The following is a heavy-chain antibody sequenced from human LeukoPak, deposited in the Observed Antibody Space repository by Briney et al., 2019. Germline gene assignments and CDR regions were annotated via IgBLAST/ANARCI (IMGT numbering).Heavy chain of an antibody. Sequence: PSETLSLTCTVSGYSISSGYYWGWIRPPPGKGLEWIGTIYHSGNTYYNPSLASRVIILVDTSKNQFSLKLSSVTAADTAVYYCARGRFGENWFDPWGQGTLVTVSS. D-gene: IGHD3-10*01. CDR3: ARGRFGENWFDP. CDR1: GYSISSGYY. J-gene: IGHJ5*02. CDR2: IYHSGNT. V-gene: IGHV4-38-2*02.